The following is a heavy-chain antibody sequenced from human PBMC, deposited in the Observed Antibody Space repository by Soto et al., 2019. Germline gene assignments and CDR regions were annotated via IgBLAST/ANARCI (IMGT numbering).Heavy chain of an antibody. CDR2: IYHSGST. CDR1: GGSISSGGYS. V-gene: IGHV4-30-2*01. J-gene: IGHJ4*02. CDR3: ARVPLY. Sequence: QLQLQESGSVLVKPSQTLSLTCAVSGGSISSGGYSWSWIRQPPGKGLEWIGYIYHSGSTYYNPSLKSRVTISVDRSMNQFSLKLSSVTAADTAVYYCARVPLYWGQGTLVTVSS.